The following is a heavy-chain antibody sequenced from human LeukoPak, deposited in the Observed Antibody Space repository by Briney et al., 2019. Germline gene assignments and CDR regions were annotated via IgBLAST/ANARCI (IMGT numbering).Heavy chain of an antibody. CDR1: GYTFTNYG. CDR3: AREVIAAAGPDY. D-gene: IGHD6-13*01. V-gene: IGHV1-18*01. CDR2: ISAYNGNT. Sequence: ASVKVSCKASGYTFTNYGISWVRPAPGQGLEWTGWISAYNGNTNYAQKLQGRVTMTTDTSTSTAYMELRSLRSDDTAVYYCAREVIAAAGPDYWGQGTLVTVSS. J-gene: IGHJ4*02.